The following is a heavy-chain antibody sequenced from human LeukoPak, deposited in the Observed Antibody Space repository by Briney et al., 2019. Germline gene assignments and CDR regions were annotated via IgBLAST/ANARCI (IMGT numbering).Heavy chain of an antibody. CDR3: ASPYHDYGDYGTIVDY. V-gene: IGHV4-39*01. D-gene: IGHD4-17*01. CDR1: GGSISSSSYY. Sequence: SETLSLTCTVSGGSISSSSYYWGWIRQPPGKGLEWIGSIYYSGSTYYNPSLKSRVTISVDTSKNQSSLKLSSVTAADTAVYYCASPYHDYGDYGTIVDYWGQGTLVTVSS. CDR2: IYYSGST. J-gene: IGHJ4*02.